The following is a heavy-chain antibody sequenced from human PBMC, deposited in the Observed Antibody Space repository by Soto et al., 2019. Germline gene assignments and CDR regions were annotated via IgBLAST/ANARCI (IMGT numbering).Heavy chain of an antibody. V-gene: IGHV4-31*03. CDR2: IYYSGST. Sequence: LSLTCTVSGGSISSGGYYWSWIRQHPGKGLEWIGYIYYSGSTYYNPSLKSRVTISVDTSKNQFSLKLSSVTAADTAVYYCARADSSGYYSAWFDPWGQGTLVTVSS. J-gene: IGHJ5*02. CDR1: GGSISSGGYY. D-gene: IGHD3-22*01. CDR3: ARADSSGYYSAWFDP.